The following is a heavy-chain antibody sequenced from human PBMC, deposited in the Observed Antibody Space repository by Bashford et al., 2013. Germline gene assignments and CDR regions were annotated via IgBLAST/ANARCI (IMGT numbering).Heavy chain of an antibody. CDR3: RNRYGGSSLGSGMDV. D-gene: IGHD1-26*01. J-gene: IGHJ6*02. CDR2: FDPEDGET. V-gene: IGHV1-24*01. CDR1: GYTLTELS. Sequence: ASVKVSCKVSGYTLTELSMHWVRQAPGKGLEWMGGFDPEDGETIYAQKFQGRVTMTEDTSTDTAYMELSSLRSEDTAVYYCRNRYGGSSLGSGMDVWGQGTTVTVSS.